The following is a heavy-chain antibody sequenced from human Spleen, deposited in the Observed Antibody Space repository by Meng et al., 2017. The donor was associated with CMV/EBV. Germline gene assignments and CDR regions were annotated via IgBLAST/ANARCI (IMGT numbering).Heavy chain of an antibody. V-gene: IGHV3-7*01. CDR2: INPNAAVR. CDR1: GFTFSDYS. CDR3: ARDPHFGALDH. D-gene: IGHD3-10*01. J-gene: IGHJ4*02. Sequence: GGSLRLSCAASGFTFSDYSMNWVRQAPGKGLEWLANINPNAAVRNYLDSVKGRFTISRDNSKNSLYLQMNSLRADDTAVYYCARDPHFGALDHWGQGTLVTVSS.